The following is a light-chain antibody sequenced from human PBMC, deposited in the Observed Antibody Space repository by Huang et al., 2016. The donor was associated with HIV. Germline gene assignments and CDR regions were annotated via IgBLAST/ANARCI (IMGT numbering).Light chain of an antibody. CDR3: QQRNNWPPWT. Sequence: DIVLTQSPATLSLSPGEGATLSCRASQSIGSYLAWYQQRPGQAPRLLIYDASLRATGIPSRFSGRASGTDFTRTISSLEPEAFAVYYCQQRNNWPPWTFGQGTKVELK. J-gene: IGKJ1*01. V-gene: IGKV3-11*01. CDR2: DAS. CDR1: QSIGSY.